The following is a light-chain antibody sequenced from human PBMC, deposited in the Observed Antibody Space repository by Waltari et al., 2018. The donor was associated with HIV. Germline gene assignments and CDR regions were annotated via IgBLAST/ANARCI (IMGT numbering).Light chain of an antibody. CDR1: QSVSSN. J-gene: IGKJ4*01. CDR3: QQYNNWPRT. V-gene: IGKV3-15*01. Sequence: ELLMTQSPATLSVSPGERATLSCRASQSVSSNLAWYQQKPGQAPRLHIYGASTRATGIPARFSGSGSGTEFTLTISSLQSEDFAVYYCQQYNNWPRTFGGGTKVEIK. CDR2: GAS.